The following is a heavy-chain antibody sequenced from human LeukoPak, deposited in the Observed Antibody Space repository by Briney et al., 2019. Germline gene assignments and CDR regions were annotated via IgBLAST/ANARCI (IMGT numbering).Heavy chain of an antibody. J-gene: IGHJ4*02. CDR2: IYYSGST. CDR1: GGSISSSSYY. V-gene: IGHV4-39*07. Sequence: SETLSLTCTVSGGSISSSSYYWGWIRQPPGKGLGWIGSIYYSGSTNYNPSLKSRVTISVDTSKNQFSLKLSSVTAADTAVYYCARADFSSWKDWGQGTLVTVSS. D-gene: IGHD6-13*01. CDR3: ARADFSSWKD.